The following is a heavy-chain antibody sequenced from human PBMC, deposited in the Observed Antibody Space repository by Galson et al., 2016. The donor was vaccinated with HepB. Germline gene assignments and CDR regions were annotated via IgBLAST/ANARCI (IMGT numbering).Heavy chain of an antibody. V-gene: IGHV3-23*01. CDR3: AKGNIVQVPAAPYA. D-gene: IGHD2-2*01. CDR1: GFTFSNYA. Sequence: SLRLSCAASGFTFSNYAMRWVRQAPGKGLGWVSSISGSGYTTYDADAVRGRFTISRDNSRNTLSLQMDSLRAEDSAIYYCAKGNIVQVPAAPYAWGQGALVTVSS. CDR2: ISGSGYTT. J-gene: IGHJ5*02.